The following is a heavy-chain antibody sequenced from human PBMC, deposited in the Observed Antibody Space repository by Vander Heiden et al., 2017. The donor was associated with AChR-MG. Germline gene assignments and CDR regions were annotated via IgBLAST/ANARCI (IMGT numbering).Heavy chain of an antibody. Sequence: EVQLVESGGGLVQPGRSLRLSCAASGFPFDDYAMHWVRQAPGKGLEWVSGISWNSGSIGYADSVKGRFTISRDNAKNSLYLQMNSLRAEDTALYYCAKSGAVMNYLVSWYFDLWGRGTPVTVSS. CDR1: GFPFDDYA. CDR3: AKSGAVMNYLVSWYFDL. V-gene: IGHV3-9*01. J-gene: IGHJ2*01. CDR2: ISWNSGSI. D-gene: IGHD1-7*01.